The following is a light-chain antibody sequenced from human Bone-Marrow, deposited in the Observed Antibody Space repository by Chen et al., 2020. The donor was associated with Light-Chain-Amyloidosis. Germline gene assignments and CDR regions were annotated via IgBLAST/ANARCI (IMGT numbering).Light chain of an antibody. V-gene: IGLV3-25*03. CDR2: RDT. Sequence: SYDLPQPPSVSVSPGHTATITCSGDDLPTKYAYWYQQKPGQAPVLVIHRDTERPSGISERFSGSSSGTTATLTISGVQAEDEADYHCQSADSSGTYEVIFGGGTKLTVL. CDR1: DLPTKY. CDR3: QSADSSGTYEVI. J-gene: IGLJ2*01.